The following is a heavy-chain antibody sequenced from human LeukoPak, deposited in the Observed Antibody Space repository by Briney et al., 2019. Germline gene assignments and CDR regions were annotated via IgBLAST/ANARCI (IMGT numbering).Heavy chain of an antibody. J-gene: IGHJ5*02. D-gene: IGHD1-26*01. V-gene: IGHV3-69-1*01. Sequence: PGGSLRLSCVASGFTFTDHPMNWVRQAPGKGLEWISYIGGDGIAFYADSVKGRFTASKDDARKSMYLQMNSLRAEDTAVYYCATGGEVPDWFDPWGQGTLVTVSS. CDR2: IGGDGIA. CDR3: ATGGEVPDWFDP. CDR1: GFTFTDHP.